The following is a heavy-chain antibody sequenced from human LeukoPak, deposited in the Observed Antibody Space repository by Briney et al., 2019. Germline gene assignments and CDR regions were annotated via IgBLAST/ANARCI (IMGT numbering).Heavy chain of an antibody. D-gene: IGHD4-11*01. CDR2: IYHSGST. Sequence: SETLSLTCAVSGYSISSGYYWGWIRQPPRKGLEWIGSIYHSGSTYYNPSLKSRVTISVDTSKNQFSLKLSSVTAADTAVYYCARGLYSNYFDYWGQGTLVTVSS. CDR3: ARGLYSNYFDY. CDR1: GYSISSGYY. J-gene: IGHJ4*02. V-gene: IGHV4-38-2*01.